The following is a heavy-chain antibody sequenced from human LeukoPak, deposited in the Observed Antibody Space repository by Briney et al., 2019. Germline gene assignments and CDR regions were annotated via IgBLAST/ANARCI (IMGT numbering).Heavy chain of an antibody. J-gene: IGHJ5*02. CDR1: GGSFSGYY. CDR2: IYHSGST. V-gene: IGHV4-34*01. CDR3: ARGPPRIDIVVVPAAIQGYNWFDP. Sequence: SETLSLTCAVYGGSFSGYYWSWIRQPPGKGLEWIGEIYHSGSTNYNPSLKSRVTISVDTSKNQFSLKLSSVTAADTAVYYCARGPPRIDIVVVPAAIQGYNWFDPWGQGTLVTVSS. D-gene: IGHD2-2*02.